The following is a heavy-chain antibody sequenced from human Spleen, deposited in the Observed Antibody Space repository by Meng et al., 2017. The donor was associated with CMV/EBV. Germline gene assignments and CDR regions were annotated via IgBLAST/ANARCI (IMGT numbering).Heavy chain of an antibody. Sequence: QIQLVQSGPELRRPGASVKVSCKASGYNFDIYGISWVRQAPGQGLEWMGWISAYNGNTNYAQKLQGRVTMTTDTSTSTAYMELRSLRSDDTAVYYCAREAAAGLDPWGQGTLVTVSS. D-gene: IGHD6-13*01. CDR1: GYNFDIYG. J-gene: IGHJ5*02. CDR2: ISAYNGNT. V-gene: IGHV1-18*01. CDR3: AREAAAGLDP.